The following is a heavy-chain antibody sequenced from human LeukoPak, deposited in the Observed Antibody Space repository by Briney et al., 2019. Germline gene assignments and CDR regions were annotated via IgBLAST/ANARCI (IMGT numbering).Heavy chain of an antibody. V-gene: IGHV3-7*01. Sequence: PGGSLRLSCAASGFTFSDYYVNWVRQAPGKGLECVANINQDGSDKYYVDSVKGRFTISRDNTKNSLYLQMNSLRAEDTAVYYCVGGDYWGQGTLVTVSS. J-gene: IGHJ4*02. CDR3: VGGDY. CDR1: GFTFSDYY. CDR2: INQDGSDK.